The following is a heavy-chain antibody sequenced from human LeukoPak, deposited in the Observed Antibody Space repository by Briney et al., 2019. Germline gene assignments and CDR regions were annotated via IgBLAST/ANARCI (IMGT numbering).Heavy chain of an antibody. D-gene: IGHD4-17*01. V-gene: IGHV3-30*02. J-gene: IGHJ6*03. Sequence: GGSLRLSCAASGFTFSSYGMHWVRQAPGKGLEWVALIRYDGSYRYYGDSVEGRFTISRDNSKNTVYLQMSSLRAADTAVYYCAKASGDYYYYMDVWGKGTTVTVSS. CDR2: IRYDGSYR. CDR1: GFTFSSYG. CDR3: AKASGDYYYYMDV.